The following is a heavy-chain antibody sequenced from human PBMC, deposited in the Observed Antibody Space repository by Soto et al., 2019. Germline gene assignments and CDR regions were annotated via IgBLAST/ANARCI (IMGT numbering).Heavy chain of an antibody. D-gene: IGHD3-10*01. Sequence: QVQLVESGGGVVQPGRSLRLSCAASGFTFSSYGMHWVRQAPGKGLEWVAVIWYDGSNKYYADSVKGRFTISRDNSKNMLYLQMNSLRAEDTAVYYCARDGGFGELDYWGQGTLVTVSS. V-gene: IGHV3-33*01. CDR2: IWYDGSNK. J-gene: IGHJ4*02. CDR3: ARDGGFGELDY. CDR1: GFTFSSYG.